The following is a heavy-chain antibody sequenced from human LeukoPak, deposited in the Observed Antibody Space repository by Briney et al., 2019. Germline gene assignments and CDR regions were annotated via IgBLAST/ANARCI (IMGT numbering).Heavy chain of an antibody. CDR2: IYTSGST. Sequence: SETLSLTCTVSGGSISSYYWSWIRQPAGKGLEWIGRIYTSGSTNYNPSLKSRVTMSVDTSKNQFSLKLSSVTAADTAVCYCARDSSAAGTFDYWGQGTLVTVSS. V-gene: IGHV4-4*07. D-gene: IGHD6-13*01. CDR3: ARDSSAAGTFDY. J-gene: IGHJ4*02. CDR1: GGSISSYY.